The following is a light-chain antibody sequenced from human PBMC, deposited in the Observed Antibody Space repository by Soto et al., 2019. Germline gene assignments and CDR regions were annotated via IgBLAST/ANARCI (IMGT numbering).Light chain of an antibody. CDR3: HQYSRYPWT. CDR1: QSVGSW. CDR2: KAS. J-gene: IGKJ1*01. Sequence: QMTQSPSTLSASEGDRVTITCWASQSVGSWLAWHQQKPGRAPKVLVYKASNLQDGVPSRFSGSGSGTXFXLXXXSLQPDDVATYFCHQYSRYPWTFGQGTKVEIK. V-gene: IGKV1-5*03.